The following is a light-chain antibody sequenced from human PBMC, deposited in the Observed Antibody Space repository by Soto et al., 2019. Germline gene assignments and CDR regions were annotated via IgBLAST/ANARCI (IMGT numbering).Light chain of an antibody. CDR1: SSNLGSNT. J-gene: IGLJ2*01. CDR2: SNN. V-gene: IGLV1-44*01. Sequence: HSVLTQPPSASGTPGQRVTISCSGSSSNLGSNTVNWYQQLPGTAPKLLICSNNQRPSGVPDRFSGSKSGTSASLAISGLQSEDEADYYCAAWDDSLNGVVFGGGTKLTVL. CDR3: AAWDDSLNGVV.